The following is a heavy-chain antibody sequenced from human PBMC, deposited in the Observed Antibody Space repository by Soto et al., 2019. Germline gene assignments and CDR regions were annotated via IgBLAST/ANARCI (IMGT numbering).Heavy chain of an antibody. CDR3: ARAGEMANQELIDY. V-gene: IGHV4-34*01. CDR1: GGSFSGYY. Sequence: SETLSLTCAVYGGSFSGYYWTWIRQPPGKGLEWIGEINHSGSTNHNPSLKSRVIISVDTSKNQISLKLSSVTAADTAVYFCARAGEMANQELIDYWGQGTLVTVSS. CDR2: INHSGST. D-gene: IGHD1-7*01. J-gene: IGHJ4*02.